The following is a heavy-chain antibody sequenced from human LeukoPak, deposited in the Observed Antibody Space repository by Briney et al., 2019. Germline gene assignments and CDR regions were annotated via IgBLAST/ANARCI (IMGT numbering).Heavy chain of an antibody. J-gene: IGHJ4*01. D-gene: IGHD2-8*01. Sequence: SQTLSLTCSVSVDSISRRGYYWSWIRQHPGKGLEWIGYIYYSGSTYYNPSLKSRVTISVDTSKNQFSLKLSSVTAAGTAVYYCARVNVPLYANPCPNFDYLGRGTLVTVSS. CDR2: IYYSGST. CDR3: ARVNVPLYANPCPNFDY. CDR1: VDSISRRGYY. V-gene: IGHV4-31*03.